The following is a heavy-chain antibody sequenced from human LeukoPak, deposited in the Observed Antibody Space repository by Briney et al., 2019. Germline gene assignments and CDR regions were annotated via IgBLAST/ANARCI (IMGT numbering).Heavy chain of an antibody. V-gene: IGHV3-21*01. CDR1: GFTFSSYS. Sequence: GGSLRLSCAASGFTFSSYSMNWVRQAPGKGLEWVSSISSSSSYIYYADSVKGRFTISRDNAKNSLYLQMNSLRAEDTAVYYCARVETGNYYYMDVWGKGTTVTISS. CDR2: ISSSSSYI. D-gene: IGHD1-1*01. CDR3: ARVETGNYYYMDV. J-gene: IGHJ6*03.